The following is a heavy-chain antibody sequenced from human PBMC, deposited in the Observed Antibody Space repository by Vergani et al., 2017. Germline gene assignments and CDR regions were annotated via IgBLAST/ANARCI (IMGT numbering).Heavy chain of an antibody. Sequence: QVQLQESGPGLVKPSETLSLTCTVSNDSVSNTFYYWGWIRQTPGKGLEWIGSIYYSGSTYYNPSLKSRVTISVDTSKNQFSLKLSSVTAADTAVYYCARLMESLLWFGELSPYYGMDVWGQGP. V-gene: IGHV4-39*01. D-gene: IGHD3-10*01. CDR3: ARLMESLLWFGELSPYYGMDV. J-gene: IGHJ6*02. CDR1: NDSVSNTFYY. CDR2: IYYSGST.